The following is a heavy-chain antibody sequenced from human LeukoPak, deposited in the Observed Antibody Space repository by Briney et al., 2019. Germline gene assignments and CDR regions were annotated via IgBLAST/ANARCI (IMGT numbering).Heavy chain of an antibody. CDR1: GFTFSSYA. CDR2: ISGSGGST. CDR3: AKDSAYSGGPFAGGFDH. V-gene: IGHV3-23*01. J-gene: IGHJ4*02. Sequence: GGSLRLSCAASGFTFSSYAMSWVRQAPGKGLEWVSAISGSGGSTSYADSVKGRFTISRDNSKNTLYLQMNSLRAEDTAVYYCAKDSAYSGGPFAGGFDHWGQGTLVTVSA. D-gene: IGHD5-18*01.